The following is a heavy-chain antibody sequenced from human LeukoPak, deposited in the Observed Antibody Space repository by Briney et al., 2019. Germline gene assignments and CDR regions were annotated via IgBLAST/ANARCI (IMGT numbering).Heavy chain of an antibody. Sequence: SETLSLTCTVSGGSISSGGYYWSWIRQHPGKGLEWIGYFYYSGSTYYNPSLKSRVTISVDTSKNQFSLKLSSVTAADTAVYYCARATSEYDYYYGMDVWGQGTTVTVSS. D-gene: IGHD6-6*01. V-gene: IGHV4-31*03. CDR3: ARATSEYDYYYGMDV. CDR2: FYYSGST. CDR1: GGSISSGGYY. J-gene: IGHJ6*02.